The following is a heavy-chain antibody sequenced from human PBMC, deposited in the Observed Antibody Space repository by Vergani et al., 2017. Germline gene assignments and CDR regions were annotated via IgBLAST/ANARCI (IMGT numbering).Heavy chain of an antibody. CDR1: GFTFDDYA. CDR2: ISWNSGSI. D-gene: IGHD3-22*01. Sequence: EVQLVESGGGLVQPGRSLRLSCAASGFTFDDYAMHWVRQAPGKGLEWVSGISWNSGSIGYADSVKGRFTISRDNAKNSLYLQMNSLRAEDTAVYYCARDPGVYYDSSGYLSWGQGTLVTVSS. CDR3: ARDPGVYYDSSGYLS. J-gene: IGHJ4*02. V-gene: IGHV3-9*01.